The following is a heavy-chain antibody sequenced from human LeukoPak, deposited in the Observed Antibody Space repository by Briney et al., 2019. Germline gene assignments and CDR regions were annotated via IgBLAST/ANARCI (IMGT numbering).Heavy chain of an antibody. J-gene: IGHJ4*02. Sequence: ASVKVSCKASGYTFTSYGISWVRQAPGQGLEWMGWISAYNGNTNYAQKLQGRVTMTTDTSTSTAYMELRSLRSEDTAVYYCARDGLGYYDSSGYISYWGQGTLVTVSS. CDR2: ISAYNGNT. CDR3: ARDGLGYYDSSGYISY. D-gene: IGHD3-22*01. V-gene: IGHV1-18*01. CDR1: GYTFTSYG.